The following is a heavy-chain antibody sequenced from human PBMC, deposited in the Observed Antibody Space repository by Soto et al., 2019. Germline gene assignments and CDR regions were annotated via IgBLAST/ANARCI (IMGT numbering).Heavy chain of an antibody. CDR3: ARGKPSYYGMDV. Sequence: SQTLSLTCASSGESVSSNSAAWNWKRQSPSRGLEWLGRTYYRSKWYNDYAVSVKSRITVNPDTSKNQFSLQLNSVTPEDTAVYFCARGKPSYYGMDVWGQGTTVTVSS. J-gene: IGHJ6*02. CDR2: TYYRSKWYN. V-gene: IGHV6-1*01. CDR1: GESVSSNSAA.